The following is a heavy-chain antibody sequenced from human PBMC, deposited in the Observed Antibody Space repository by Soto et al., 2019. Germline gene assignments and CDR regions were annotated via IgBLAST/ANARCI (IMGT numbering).Heavy chain of an antibody. CDR2: VHHSWGS. D-gene: IGHD3-10*01. J-gene: IGHJ6*02. CDR1: GGSISSYY. CDR3: ARQGFGPLHGLVDV. Sequence: QVQLQESGPGLVKPSETLSLSCTVSGGSISSYYWSWFRQSPGKRMEWIGYVHHSWGSSYNPSLQRRVAISLDTYKCQFSLKVTSVTATDTAVYYCARQGFGPLHGLVDVWGQGTTVTVSS. V-gene: IGHV4-59*08.